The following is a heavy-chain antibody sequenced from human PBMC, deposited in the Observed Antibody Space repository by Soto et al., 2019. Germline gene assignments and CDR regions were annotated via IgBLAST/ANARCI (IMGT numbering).Heavy chain of an antibody. CDR1: SGSISSSNW. CDR2: IYHSGST. CDR3: ARSNEVGITMVRGAPAEYYFDY. J-gene: IGHJ4*02. V-gene: IGHV4-4*02. Sequence: QVQLQESGPGLVKPSGTLSLTCAVSSGSISSSNWWSWVRQPPGKGLEWIGEIYHSGSTNYNPSLKSRVTISVDKSNNQFSLKLSSVTAADTAVYYCARSNEVGITMVRGAPAEYYFDYWGQGTLVTVSS. D-gene: IGHD3-10*01.